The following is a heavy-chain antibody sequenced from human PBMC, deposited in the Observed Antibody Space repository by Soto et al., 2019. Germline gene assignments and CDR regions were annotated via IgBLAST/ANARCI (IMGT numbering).Heavy chain of an antibody. CDR1: GGSISSYY. CDR3: ARHESSGWYYFDY. Sequence: QVQLQESGPGLVKPSETLSLTCTVSGGSISSYYWSWIRQPPAKGLEWIGYIYNSGSTNYNPSLKSRVTISVDMSKNQFSLKLNSVTAADTAVYYCARHESSGWYYFDYWGQGTLVTVSS. CDR2: IYNSGST. J-gene: IGHJ4*02. V-gene: IGHV4-59*08. D-gene: IGHD6-19*01.